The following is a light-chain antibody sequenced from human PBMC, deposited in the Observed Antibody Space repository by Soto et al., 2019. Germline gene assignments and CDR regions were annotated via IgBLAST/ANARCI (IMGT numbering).Light chain of an antibody. V-gene: IGKV1-9*01. Sequence: IQLTQSPSSLSASVGDRVTINCRASQDISSYLGWYQQKPGKAPKLLIYAAYTLQSGVPSRFSGSESGTDFTLTISSLQPEDFATYYCQQLNNYPSTFGGGTKVEIK. J-gene: IGKJ4*01. CDR3: QQLNNYPST. CDR2: AAY. CDR1: QDISSY.